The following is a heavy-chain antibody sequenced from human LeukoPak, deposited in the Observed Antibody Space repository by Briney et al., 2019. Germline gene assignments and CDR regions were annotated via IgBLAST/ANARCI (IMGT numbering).Heavy chain of an antibody. D-gene: IGHD5-12*01. J-gene: IGHJ4*02. CDR3: ARHIVATIYYFDY. V-gene: IGHV4-59*01. CDR2: IYYSGST. CDR1: GGSISSYY. Sequence: SETLSLTCTDSGGSISSYYWSWIRQPPGKGLEWIGYIYYSGSTNYNPSLKSRVTISVDTSKNQFSLKLSSVTAADTAVYYCARHIVATIYYFDYWGQGTLVTVSS.